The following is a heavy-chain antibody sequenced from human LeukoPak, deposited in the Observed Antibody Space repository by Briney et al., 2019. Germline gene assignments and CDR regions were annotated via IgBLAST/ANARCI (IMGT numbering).Heavy chain of an antibody. V-gene: IGHV4-59*12. CDR3: ARMTTGHDF. CDR2: IYYSGST. CDR1: GGSISSYS. Sequence: PSETLSLTCTVSGGSISSYSWNWIRQPPGKGLEWIGYIYYSGSTNYNPSLKSRVTISVDTSKNQFSLRLRSVTAADTAVYFCARMTTGHDFWGQGTLVTVSS. D-gene: IGHD4-17*01. J-gene: IGHJ4*02.